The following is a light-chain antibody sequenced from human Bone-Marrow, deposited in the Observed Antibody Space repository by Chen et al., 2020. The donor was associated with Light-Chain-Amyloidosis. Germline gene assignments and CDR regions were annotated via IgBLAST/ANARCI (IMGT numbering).Light chain of an antibody. V-gene: IGLV3-21*02. CDR3: QVWDRSSDRPV. Sequence: SYVLTQPSSVSVAPGQTATIACGGNNIGSTSVHWYQQTPGQAPLLVVYDDSDRPSGIPERLSGCNSGHTATLTISGVEAGDEADYYCQVWDRSSDRPVFGGGTKLTVL. CDR1: NIGSTS. J-gene: IGLJ3*02. CDR2: DDS.